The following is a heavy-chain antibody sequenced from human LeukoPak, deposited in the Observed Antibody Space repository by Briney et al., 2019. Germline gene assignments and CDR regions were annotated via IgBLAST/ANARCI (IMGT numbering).Heavy chain of an antibody. CDR2: ISSNGGST. CDR3: ARVGNYYYYYMDV. Sequence: GGSLRLSSAASGFTFSSYAMHWVRQAPGKGLEYVSAISSNGGSTYYANSVKGRFTISRDNSKNTLYLQMGSLRAEDMAVYYCARVGNYYYYYMDVWGKGTTVTVSS. CDR1: GFTFSSYA. D-gene: IGHD6-13*01. J-gene: IGHJ6*03. V-gene: IGHV3-64*01.